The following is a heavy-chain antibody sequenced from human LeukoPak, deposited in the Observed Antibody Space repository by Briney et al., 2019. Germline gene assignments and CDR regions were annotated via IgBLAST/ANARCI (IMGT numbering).Heavy chain of an antibody. CDR3: ARGGWLNAFDI. J-gene: IGHJ3*02. V-gene: IGHV4-34*01. CDR2: INHSGST. D-gene: IGHD5-18*01. Sequence: PSETLSLTCAVYGGSFSGYYWSWIRRPPGKGLEWIGEINHSGSTNYNPSLKSRVTISVDTSKNQFSLKLSSVTAADTAVYYCARGGWLNAFDIWGQGTMVTVSS. CDR1: GGSFSGYY.